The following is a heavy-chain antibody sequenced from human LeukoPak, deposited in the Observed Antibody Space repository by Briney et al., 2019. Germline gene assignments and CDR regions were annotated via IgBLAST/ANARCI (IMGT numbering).Heavy chain of an antibody. D-gene: IGHD6-13*01. J-gene: IGHJ6*02. CDR3: ARDLFLSSSLDYYGMDV. Sequence: GGSLRLSCAASGFTSSSYGMHWVRQAPGKGLEWVAVIWYDGSNKYYADSVKGRFTISRDNSKNTLYLQMNSLRAEDTAVYYCARDLFLSSSLDYYGMDVWGQGTTVTVSS. V-gene: IGHV3-33*01. CDR1: GFTSSSYG. CDR2: IWYDGSNK.